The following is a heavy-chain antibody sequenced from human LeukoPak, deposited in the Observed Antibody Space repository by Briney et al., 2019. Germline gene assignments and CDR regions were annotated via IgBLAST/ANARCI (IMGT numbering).Heavy chain of an antibody. V-gene: IGHV1-69*13. CDR1: GGTFSSYA. Sequence: SVKVSCKASGGTFSSYAISWVRQAPGQGLEWMGGIIPIFGTANYAQKFQGRVTITADESTSTAYMELSSLRSEDTAVYYCARGRPKDYDFWSGYYQKTHYYYYYMDVRGKGTTVTVSS. D-gene: IGHD3-3*01. CDR2: IIPIFGTA. J-gene: IGHJ6*03. CDR3: ARGRPKDYDFWSGYYQKTHYYYYYMDV.